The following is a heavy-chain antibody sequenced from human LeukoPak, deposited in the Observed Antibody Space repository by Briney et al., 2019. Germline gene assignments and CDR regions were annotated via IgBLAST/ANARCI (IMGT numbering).Heavy chain of an antibody. CDR1: DGSISSYY. CDR2: IYYSGNT. J-gene: IGHJ3*02. V-gene: IGHV4-59*01. D-gene: IGHD6-13*01. CDR3: VRTRRYSSSWYNAFDI. Sequence: SETLSLTCNVSDGSISSYYWSWIRQPPGKGLEWIGYIYYSGNTKYNPYIMSRVTISRDTSKNQLSLKVNSVTAADTAVYYCVRTRRYSSSWYNAFDIWGQGTMVTVSS.